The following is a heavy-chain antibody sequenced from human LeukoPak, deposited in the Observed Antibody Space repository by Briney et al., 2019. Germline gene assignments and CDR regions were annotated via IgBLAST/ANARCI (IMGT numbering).Heavy chain of an antibody. CDR2: TYYRSKWQT. CDR1: GDSLSSNIAA. J-gene: IGHJ4*02. V-gene: IGHV6-1*01. CDR3: ARDVDSGADY. Sequence: LQTLSLTCAISGDSLSSNIAAWNWIRQSPSRGLEWLGRTYYRSKWQTEYAVSLKSRLTITPDTSKNQFSLHLNSVTPEDTAVYYCARDVDSGADYWGQGTLVTVSS. D-gene: IGHD4-17*01.